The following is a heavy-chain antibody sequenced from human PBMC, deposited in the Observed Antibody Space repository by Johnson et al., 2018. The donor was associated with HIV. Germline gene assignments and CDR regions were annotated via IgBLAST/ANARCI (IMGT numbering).Heavy chain of an antibody. D-gene: IGHD1-1*01. V-gene: IGHV3-33*01. J-gene: IGHJ3*02. CDR2: IWFDGSNK. Sequence: QVQLVESGGGVVQPGRSLRLSCEASGFTFRDYGMHWVRQAPGKGLEWVAVIWFDGSNKYYADSVKGRFTISRDNSKNTLYLQMNSLRAEDTAVYYCATSTASDACDIWGQGTMVTVSS. CDR3: ATSTASDACDI. CDR1: GFTFRDYG.